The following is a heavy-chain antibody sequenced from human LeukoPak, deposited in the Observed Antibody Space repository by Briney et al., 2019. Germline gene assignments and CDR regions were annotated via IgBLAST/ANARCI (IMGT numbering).Heavy chain of an antibody. CDR3: ARDITDYYDSSGYGYFDY. V-gene: IGHV3-30-3*01. CDR2: ISYDGSNK. D-gene: IGHD3-22*01. J-gene: IGHJ4*02. CDR1: GFTFSSYA. Sequence: GGSLRLSCAASGFTFSSYAMHWVRQAPGKGLEWVAVISYDGSNKYYADSVKGRFTISRDNSKNTLYLQMNSLRTEDTAFYYCARDITDYYDSSGYGYFDYWGPGTLVTVSS.